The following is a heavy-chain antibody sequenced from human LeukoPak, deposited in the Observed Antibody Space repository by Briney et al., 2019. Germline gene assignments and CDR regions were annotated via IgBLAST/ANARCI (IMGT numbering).Heavy chain of an antibody. D-gene: IGHD2-15*01. Sequence: GGSLRLSCAASGFTFSSYAMGWVRQAPGKGLEWVSAIVGSGGSTYYADSVKGRFTISRDNSKNTLYLQMNSLRAEDTAVYYCAKDFLGDCSGGSCYPLFDYWGQGTLVTVSS. CDR2: IVGSGGST. J-gene: IGHJ4*02. V-gene: IGHV3-23*01. CDR3: AKDFLGDCSGGSCYPLFDY. CDR1: GFTFSSYA.